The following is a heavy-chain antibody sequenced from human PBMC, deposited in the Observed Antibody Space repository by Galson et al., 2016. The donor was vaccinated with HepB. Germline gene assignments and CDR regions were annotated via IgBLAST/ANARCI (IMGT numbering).Heavy chain of an antibody. CDR3: ATMDYNANSAY. D-gene: IGHD4-11*01. Sequence: SLRLSCAASGFTFRNYWMSWVRQAPGKGLEWVANIKEDGSEDYYVDAVRGRFTISRDNAKNSLYLQMNSLRDEDTAAYYCATMDYNANSAYWGQGTLVTVSS. CDR1: GFTFRNYW. J-gene: IGHJ4*02. CDR2: IKEDGSED. V-gene: IGHV3-7*01.